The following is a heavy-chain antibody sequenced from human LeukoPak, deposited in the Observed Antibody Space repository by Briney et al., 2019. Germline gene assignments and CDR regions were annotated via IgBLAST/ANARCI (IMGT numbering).Heavy chain of an antibody. CDR1: GYSISSGYY. CDR2: IYHSGST. Sequence: SETLSLTCAVSGYSISSGYYWGWIRQPPGKGLEWIGSIYHSGSTYYNPSLKSRVTISVDTSKNQFSPKLSSVTAADTAVYYCARDRDLSGGMDVWGKGTTVTVSS. J-gene: IGHJ6*04. CDR3: ARDRDLSGGMDV. D-gene: IGHD3-10*01. V-gene: IGHV4-38-2*02.